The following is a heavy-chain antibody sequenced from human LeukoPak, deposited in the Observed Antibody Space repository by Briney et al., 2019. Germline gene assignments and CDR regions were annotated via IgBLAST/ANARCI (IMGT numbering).Heavy chain of an antibody. CDR1: GGSFSGYY. Sequence: SETLSLTCAVYGGSFSGYYWSWIRQPPGKGLEWIGEINHSGSTNYNPSLKSRVTISVDTSKNQFSLKLSSVTAADTAVYYCARGGRYYDSSGYYWFDYWGQGTLVTVSP. CDR2: INHSGST. J-gene: IGHJ4*02. CDR3: ARGGRYYDSSGYYWFDY. D-gene: IGHD3-22*01. V-gene: IGHV4-34*01.